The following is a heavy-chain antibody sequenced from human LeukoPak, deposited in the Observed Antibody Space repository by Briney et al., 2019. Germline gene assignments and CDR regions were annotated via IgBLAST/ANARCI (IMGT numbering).Heavy chain of an antibody. CDR1: GFTFSSYG. V-gene: IGHV3-30*02. Sequence: PGGSLRLSCVASGFTFSSYGMHWVRQAPGKGLEWVASIRYDGSNRYYADSVKGRFTISRDNSKNTLYLQMNSLRAEDTAVYYCAPRVVVIAAPFDYWGQGTLVTVSS. D-gene: IGHD2-21*01. J-gene: IGHJ4*02. CDR2: IRYDGSNR. CDR3: APRVVVIAAPFDY.